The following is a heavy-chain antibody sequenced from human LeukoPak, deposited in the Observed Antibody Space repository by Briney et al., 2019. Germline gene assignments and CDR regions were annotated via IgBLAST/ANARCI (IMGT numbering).Heavy chain of an antibody. CDR3: ARVMGDSSGYYSNNFDY. CDR2: INAYNGNT. J-gene: IGHJ4*02. CDR1: GYTFTSYG. V-gene: IGHV1-18*04. D-gene: IGHD3-22*01. Sequence: ASVKVSCKASGYTFTSYGISWVRQAPGQGLEWMGWINAYNGNTNYAQKLQGRVTMTTDTSTSTAYMELRSLRSEDTAVYYCARVMGDSSGYYSNNFDYWGQGTLVTVSS.